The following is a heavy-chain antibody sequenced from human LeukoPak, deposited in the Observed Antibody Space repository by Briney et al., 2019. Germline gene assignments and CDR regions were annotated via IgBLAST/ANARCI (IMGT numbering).Heavy chain of an antibody. D-gene: IGHD6-19*01. Sequence: GGSLRLSCAASGFIFGDYAMHWVRQAPGKGLEWVSGITWNSVSIGYADSVKGRFTISRDNAKNSLYLQMSSLRAEDTAFYYCAKGLAVSGEDYWGQGTLVTVSS. V-gene: IGHV3-9*01. CDR2: ITWNSVSI. CDR1: GFIFGDYA. CDR3: AKGLAVSGEDY. J-gene: IGHJ4*02.